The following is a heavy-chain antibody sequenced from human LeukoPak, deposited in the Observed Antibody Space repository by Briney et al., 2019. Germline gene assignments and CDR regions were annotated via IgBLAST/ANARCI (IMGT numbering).Heavy chain of an antibody. V-gene: IGHV3-49*04. Sequence: GGSLRLSCTASGFTFGDYAMSWVRQAPGKGLEWVGFIRSKAYGGTTEYAASVKGRFTISRDDSKSIAYLQMNSLKTEDTAVYYCTSHTYYYDSSPVDIWGQGTMVTVSS. D-gene: IGHD3-22*01. CDR3: TSHTYYYDSSPVDI. J-gene: IGHJ3*02. CDR2: IRSKAYGGTT. CDR1: GFTFGDYA.